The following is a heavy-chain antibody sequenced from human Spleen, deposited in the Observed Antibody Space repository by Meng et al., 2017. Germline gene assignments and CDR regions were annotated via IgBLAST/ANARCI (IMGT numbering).Heavy chain of an antibody. CDR1: GFAFSSFA. V-gene: IGHV3-23*01. Sequence: DVQLLESGGDLVQPGGSLILSCAASGFAFSSFAMSWVRQAPGKRLEWVSTISGSDGRTYYADSVKGRFTISSDNSKNTLYLQMHSLRAEDTAVYYCAKDESSGNYVFDYWGQGTLVTVSS. J-gene: IGHJ4*02. D-gene: IGHD1-26*01. CDR2: ISGSDGRT. CDR3: AKDESSGNYVFDY.